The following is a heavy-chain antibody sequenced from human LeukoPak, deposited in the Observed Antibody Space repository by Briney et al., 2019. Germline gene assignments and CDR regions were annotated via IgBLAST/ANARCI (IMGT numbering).Heavy chain of an antibody. D-gene: IGHD2-15*01. CDR1: GGTFSSYA. V-gene: IGHV1-69*13. J-gene: IGHJ6*04. CDR2: IIPIFGTA. Sequence: ASVKVSCKASGGTFSSYAISWVRQAPGQGLEWMGGIIPIFGTANYAQKFQGRVTITADESTSTAYMELSRLRSDDTAVYYCARDQGSGVDVWGKGTTVTVSS. CDR3: ARDQGSGVDV.